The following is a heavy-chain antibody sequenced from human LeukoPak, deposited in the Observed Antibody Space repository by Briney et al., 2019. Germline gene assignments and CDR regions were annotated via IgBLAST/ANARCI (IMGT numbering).Heavy chain of an antibody. V-gene: IGHV3-53*01. CDR1: GFTFSSYW. CDR2: IYSGGST. J-gene: IGHJ4*02. CDR3: ARDFTDSSGWYRYFDY. D-gene: IGHD6-19*01. Sequence: GGSLRLSCAASGFTFSSYWMHWVRQAPGKGLEWVSVIYSGGSTYYADSVKGRFTISRDNSKSTLYIQMNSLRAEDTAVYYCARDFTDSSGWYRYFDYWGQGTLVTVSS.